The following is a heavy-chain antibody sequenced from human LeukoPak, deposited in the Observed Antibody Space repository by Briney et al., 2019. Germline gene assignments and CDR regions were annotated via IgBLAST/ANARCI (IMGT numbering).Heavy chain of an antibody. D-gene: IGHD3-22*01. V-gene: IGHV1-18*01. Sequence: ASVKVSCKASGYIFTTYGISWVRQAPGQGLEWMGWISAYNGNTNYAQKFQGRVTMTTDTSTSTAYMELRSLRSDDTAVYYCARGSDYYEDSGYLDYWGRGTLVTVSA. CDR3: ARGSDYYEDSGYLDY. CDR2: ISAYNGNT. J-gene: IGHJ4*02. CDR1: GYIFTTYG.